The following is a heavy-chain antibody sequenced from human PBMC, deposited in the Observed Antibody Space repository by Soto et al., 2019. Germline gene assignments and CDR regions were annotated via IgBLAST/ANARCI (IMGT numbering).Heavy chain of an antibody. CDR2: ISYDGTQS. D-gene: IGHD4-4*01. CDR1: GLTFSDYG. Sequence: PGGSLRLSCAASGLTFSDYGMHWVRQAPANGLEWVAFISYDGTQSYYAAFVEGRFTISRHNYKNTLSLQLNSLRPEDTALYYCAKDLSDYSYYKTSFDYWGQGTQVTVSS. J-gene: IGHJ4*02. CDR3: AKDLSDYSYYKTSFDY. V-gene: IGHV3-30*18.